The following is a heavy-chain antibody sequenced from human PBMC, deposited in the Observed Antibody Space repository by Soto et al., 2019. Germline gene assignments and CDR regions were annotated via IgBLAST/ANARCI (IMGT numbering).Heavy chain of an antibody. D-gene: IGHD4-17*01. CDR3: ARETYGDYVGYFDP. V-gene: IGHV4-59*12. CDR2: TSNSAPT. CDR1: GGSISSYH. Sequence: PSETLSLTCTVSGGSISSYHWSWIRQSPGKGLKWIGYTSNSAPTIYNPSLKSRVTISADTSKNQFSLKVRSVTAADTAVYYCARETYGDYVGYFDPWGQGTLVTVSS. J-gene: IGHJ5*02.